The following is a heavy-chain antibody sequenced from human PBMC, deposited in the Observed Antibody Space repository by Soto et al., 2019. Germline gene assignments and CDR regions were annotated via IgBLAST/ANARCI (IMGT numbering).Heavy chain of an antibody. CDR3: ATSYDTGFDP. D-gene: IGHD3-9*01. CDR2: IKVDSGYT. J-gene: IGHJ5*02. V-gene: IGHV1-18*04. CDR1: GYPFIKYG. Sequence: QLQLVQSAAEVKKPGASVRVSCTAYGYPFIKYGISWIRQAPEQGLEWMGWIKVDSGYTNYAQKFQGRVTMTADTSSDTAFMELRSLRLDDTAVYFCATSYDTGFDPWGQGTLVSVSS.